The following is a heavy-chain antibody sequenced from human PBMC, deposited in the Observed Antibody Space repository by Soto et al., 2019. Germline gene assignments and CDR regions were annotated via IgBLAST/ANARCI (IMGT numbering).Heavy chain of an antibody. D-gene: IGHD1-26*01. V-gene: IGHV3-21*01. Sequence: GGSLRLSCAASGFTFSSYSMNWVRQAPGMGLEWVSSISSSSSYIYYADSVKGRFTISRDNAKNSLYLQMNSLRAEDTAVYYCAREWGIVGATDAFDIWGQGTMVTVSS. CDR3: AREWGIVGATDAFDI. J-gene: IGHJ3*02. CDR2: ISSSSSYI. CDR1: GFTFSSYS.